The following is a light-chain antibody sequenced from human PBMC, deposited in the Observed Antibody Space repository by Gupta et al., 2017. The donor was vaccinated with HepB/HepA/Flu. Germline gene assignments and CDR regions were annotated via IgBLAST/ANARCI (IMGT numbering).Light chain of an antibody. J-gene: IGKJ1*01. CDR2: WAS. Sequence: DIVMIQSPAFLAVSLGERATINCKSIQSVLYSSDKNNYLSWYQQKPGQPPKLLIYWASAREYGVPDRFSASGSGTDFTLTISSLQAEDVAVYYCQQFHTIPWTFGQGTQVEIK. CDR1: QSVLYSSDKNNY. CDR3: QQFHTIPWT. V-gene: IGKV4-1*01.